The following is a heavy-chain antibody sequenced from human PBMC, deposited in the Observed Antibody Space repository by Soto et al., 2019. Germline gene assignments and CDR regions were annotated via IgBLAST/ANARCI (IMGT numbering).Heavy chain of an antibody. Sequence: QVQLVQSGDEVKKPGASVTVSCKASGYIFVNYGIDWVRQAPGPGLEWMGWISPYTGNTHSATQVQGRLTMTTDTSTSTAYMDLGSLTSDDTAVYYCVMVDNYVTHTPQDVWGQGTTVTVSS. V-gene: IGHV1-18*01. D-gene: IGHD3-16*01. CDR1: GYIFVNYG. CDR2: ISPYTGNT. CDR3: VMVDNYVTHTPQDV. J-gene: IGHJ6*02.